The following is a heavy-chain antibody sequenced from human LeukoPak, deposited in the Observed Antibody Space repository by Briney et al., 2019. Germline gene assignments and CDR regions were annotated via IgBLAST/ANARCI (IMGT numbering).Heavy chain of an antibody. D-gene: IGHD1-26*01. CDR1: GFTFSSYS. CDR3: ARVSSGSYFAFDI. J-gene: IGHJ3*02. Sequence: GRSLRLSCAASGFTFSSYSMNWVRQAPGKGLEWVSYISSSSSTIYYADSVKGRFTISRDNAKNSLYLQMNSLRDEGTAVYYCARVSSGSYFAFDIWGQGTMVTVSS. CDR2: ISSSSSTI. V-gene: IGHV3-48*02.